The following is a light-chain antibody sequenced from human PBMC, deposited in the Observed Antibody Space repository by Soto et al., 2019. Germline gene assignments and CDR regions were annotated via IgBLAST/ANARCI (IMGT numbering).Light chain of an antibody. CDR3: QQYNSYSQFT. CDR2: KAS. CDR1: QSIKNW. J-gene: IGKJ3*01. V-gene: IGKV1-5*03. Sequence: DIQMTQSPSXXSASVGDRVTXXXRASQSIKNWLAWYQQKPGEAPKLLIYKASTLESGVPSRFSGSGSGTEFTLTISCLQPDDVATYYCQQYNSYSQFTFGPGTKVDIK.